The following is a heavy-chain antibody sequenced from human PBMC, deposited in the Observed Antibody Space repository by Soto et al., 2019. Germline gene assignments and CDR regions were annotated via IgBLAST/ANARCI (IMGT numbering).Heavy chain of an antibody. CDR1: GFNCSYNA. Sequence: EVQLLESGGNLVQPGRSLRLSCVASGFNCSYNAMSWVRQAPGKGLQWVSTLSGSGEKTYYADSVKGRFTISSDRSKNTLFIPIDSLRAEDTAVYYWARLPGGTAPRPDYWGQGTRVTVSS. V-gene: IGHV3-23*01. J-gene: IGHJ4*02. CDR3: ARLPGGTAPRPDY. CDR2: LSGSGEKT. D-gene: IGHD6-6*01.